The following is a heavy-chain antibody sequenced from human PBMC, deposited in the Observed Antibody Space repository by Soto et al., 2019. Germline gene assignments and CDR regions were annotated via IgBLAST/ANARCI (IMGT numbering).Heavy chain of an antibody. Sequence: SETLSLTCTVSGGSISSSSYYWGWIRQPPGKGLEWIGSIYYSGSTYYNPSLKSRVTISVDTSKNQFSLKLSSVTAADTAVYYCARHSNEAYGSGSYYYYYMDVWGKGTTVTVSS. J-gene: IGHJ6*03. D-gene: IGHD3-10*01. CDR2: IYYSGST. CDR3: ARHSNEAYGSGSYYYYYMDV. CDR1: GGSISSSSYY. V-gene: IGHV4-39*01.